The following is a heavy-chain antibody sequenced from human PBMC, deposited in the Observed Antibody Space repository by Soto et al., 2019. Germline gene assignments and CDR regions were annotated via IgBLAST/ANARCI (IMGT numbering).Heavy chain of an antibody. Sequence: QVQLVQSGAEVKKPGASVKVSCKASGYTFIGYYIHWVRQAPGQGLEWMGRINPRSGDTTYAQKFQGRLTMSRDTSISTAYMELSSLRSDDTAVYYCGRDGVGATPLGWFDPWGHGSLVTVSS. J-gene: IGHJ5*02. CDR3: GRDGVGATPLGWFDP. CDR2: INPRSGDT. D-gene: IGHD1-26*01. CDR1: GYTFIGYY. V-gene: IGHV1-2*06.